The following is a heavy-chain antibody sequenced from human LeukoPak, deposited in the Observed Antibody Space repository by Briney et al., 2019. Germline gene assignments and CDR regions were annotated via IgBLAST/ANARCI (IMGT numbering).Heavy chain of an antibody. CDR3: AKVWDMIVVVTPFDY. CDR1: GFTFSSYW. V-gene: IGHV3-7*01. Sequence: PGGSLRLSCAASGFTFSSYWMSWVRQAPGKGLEWVANIKQDGSEKYYVDSVKGRFTISRDNAKNSLYLQMNSLRAEDTAVYYCAKVWDMIVVVTPFDYWGQGTLVTVSS. CDR2: IKQDGSEK. J-gene: IGHJ4*02. D-gene: IGHD3-22*01.